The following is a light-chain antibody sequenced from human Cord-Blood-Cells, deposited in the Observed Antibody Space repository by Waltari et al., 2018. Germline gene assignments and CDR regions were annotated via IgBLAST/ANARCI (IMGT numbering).Light chain of an antibody. J-gene: IGKJ3*01. CDR2: DAS. CDR3: QQYDNLIFT. Sequence: IQMTQSPSYLSASVGDRVTITCPASQDISNYLNWYQQKTGKAPKLLFYDASNLETGVPSRFSGSGSGTDFTFTISSLQPEDIATYYCQQYDNLIFTFGPGTKVDIK. V-gene: IGKV1-33*01. CDR1: QDISNY.